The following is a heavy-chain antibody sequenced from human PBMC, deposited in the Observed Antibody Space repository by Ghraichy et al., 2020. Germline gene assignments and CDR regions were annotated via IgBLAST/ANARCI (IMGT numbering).Heavy chain of an antibody. Sequence: GGSLRLSCAASGFTFSSYAMSWVRQAPGKGLEWVSAISGSGGSTYYADSVKGRFTISRDNSKNTLYLQMNSLRAEDTAVYYCAKDHLYGDIVLMAPYYYYGMDVWGQGTTVTVSS. V-gene: IGHV3-23*01. CDR1: GFTFSSYA. CDR2: ISGSGGST. J-gene: IGHJ6*02. CDR3: AKDHLYGDIVLMAPYYYYGMDV. D-gene: IGHD2-8*01.